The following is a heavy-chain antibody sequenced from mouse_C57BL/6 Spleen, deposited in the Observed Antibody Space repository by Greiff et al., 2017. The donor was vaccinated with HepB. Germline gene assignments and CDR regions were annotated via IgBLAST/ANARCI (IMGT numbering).Heavy chain of an antibody. D-gene: IGHD2-5*01. CDR1: GFSLSTSGMG. J-gene: IGHJ4*01. CDR2: IYWDDDK. CDR3: ARKAYYSNYLMDY. V-gene: IGHV8-12*01. Sequence: QVTLKECGPGILQSSQTLSLTCSFSGFSLSTSGMGVSWIRQPSGKGLEWLAHIYWDDDKRYNPSLKSRLTISKDTSRNQVFLKITSVDTADTATYYCARKAYYSNYLMDYWGQGTSVTVSS.